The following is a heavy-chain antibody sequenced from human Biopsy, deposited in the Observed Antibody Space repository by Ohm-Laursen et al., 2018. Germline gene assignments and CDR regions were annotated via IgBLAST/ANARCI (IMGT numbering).Heavy chain of an antibody. Sequence: TLSLTCTVSGGSISDSTYHWGWIRQSPGKGLEWIGNIYYSGSTYYNPSLKSRVTISADRSKNHFSLKLTYVTAADTAMYYCARQEFATSPLDYWGQGSLVTVSS. V-gene: IGHV4-39*01. CDR2: IYYSGST. J-gene: IGHJ4*02. CDR1: GGSISDSTYH. CDR3: ARQEFATSPLDY. D-gene: IGHD3-10*01.